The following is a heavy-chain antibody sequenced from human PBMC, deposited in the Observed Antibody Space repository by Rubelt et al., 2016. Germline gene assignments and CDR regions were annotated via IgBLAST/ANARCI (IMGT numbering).Heavy chain of an antibody. D-gene: IGHD3-16*01. CDR2: INQDGSEK. CDR3: ARVLYSYAFYDY. V-gene: IGHV3-7*03. J-gene: IGHJ4*02. Sequence: GSLRLSCAASGFSFTTYWMSWVRQASGKGLEWVANINQDGSEKYYVDSVKGRFTISRDNAKNSLFLQMNSLRAEDTAVYYCARVLYSYAFYDYWGQGTLVTVSS. CDR1: GFSFTTYW.